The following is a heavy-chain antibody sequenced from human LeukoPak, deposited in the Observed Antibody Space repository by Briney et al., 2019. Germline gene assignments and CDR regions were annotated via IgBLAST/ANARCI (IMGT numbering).Heavy chain of an antibody. CDR3: ASDYGDTQL. V-gene: IGHV4-4*07. D-gene: IGHD4-17*01. CDR1: GGSLSSYY. Sequence: SETLSLTCTVSGGSLSSYYWSWIRQPAGKGLEWIGRIYTSGSTNYNPSLKSRVTMSVDTSKNQFSLTLCACNTADTAVYYCASDYGDTQLWGQGTLVTVSS. CDR2: IYTSGST. J-gene: IGHJ4*02.